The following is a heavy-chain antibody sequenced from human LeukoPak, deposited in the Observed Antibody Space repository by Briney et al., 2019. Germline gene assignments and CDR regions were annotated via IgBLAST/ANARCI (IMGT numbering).Heavy chain of an antibody. Sequence: SETLSLTCNVSGGSISSYYWSWIRRPPGKGLEWIGYFYNSGSSNYNPSLKSRVTISVDTSKNQFSLKLSSVTAADTAVYYCARCHTYGFVYYAMDVWGEGTTVTVSS. CDR2: FYNSGSS. D-gene: IGHD5-18*01. J-gene: IGHJ6*04. V-gene: IGHV4-59*01. CDR3: ARCHTYGFVYYAMDV. CDR1: GGSISSYY.